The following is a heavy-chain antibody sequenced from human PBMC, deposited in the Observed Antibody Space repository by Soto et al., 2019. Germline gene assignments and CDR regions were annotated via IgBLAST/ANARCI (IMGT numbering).Heavy chain of an antibody. CDR3: ARGFSGLRCFDY. J-gene: IGHJ4*02. CDR2: ISYDGSNK. V-gene: IGHV3-30-3*01. Sequence: QVQLVESGGGVVQPGRSLRLSCAASGFTFSSYAMHWVRQAPGKGLEWVAVISYDGSNKYYADSVKGRFTISRDNSKNTLYLQMNSLRAEDTAVYYCARGFSGLRCFDYWGQGTLVTVSS. CDR1: GFTFSSYA. D-gene: IGHD3-16*01.